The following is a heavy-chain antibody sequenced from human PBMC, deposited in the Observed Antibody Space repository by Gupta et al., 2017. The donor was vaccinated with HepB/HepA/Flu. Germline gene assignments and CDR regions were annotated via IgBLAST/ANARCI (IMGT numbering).Heavy chain of an antibody. J-gene: IGHJ4*02. Sequence: QVQLVESGGGLVKPGGCLRRSWAASGFTFSDYYMSWIRQAPGKGLEWVSYISSRGSTIDYADSVKGRFTIARDKAKNALYLKMNSLRAEDTAVDDCARGHNGHDYWGQGTLVTVSS. V-gene: IGHV3-11*01. CDR3: ARGHNGHDY. CDR1: GFTFSDYY. CDR2: ISSRGSTI. D-gene: IGHD1-14*01.